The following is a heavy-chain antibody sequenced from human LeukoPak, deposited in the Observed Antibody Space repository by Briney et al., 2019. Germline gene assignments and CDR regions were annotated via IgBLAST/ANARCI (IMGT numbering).Heavy chain of an antibody. CDR1: GYTFTSYG. D-gene: IGHD6-6*01. J-gene: IGHJ4*02. CDR2: ISAYNGNT. V-gene: IGHV1-18*01. Sequence: ASVKVSRKASGYTFTSYGISWVRQAPGQGPGWMGWISAYNGNTNYAQKLQGRVTMTTDTSTSTAYMELRSLRSDDTAVYYCARTRSEYSSSFGYWGQGTLVTVSS. CDR3: ARTRSEYSSSFGY.